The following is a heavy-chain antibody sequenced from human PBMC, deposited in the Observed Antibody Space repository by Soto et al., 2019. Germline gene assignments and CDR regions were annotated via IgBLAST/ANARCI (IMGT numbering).Heavy chain of an antibody. Sequence: QLQLQESGPGLVKPSETLSLTCTVSGGSISSSSDYGGWIRQPPGKGLEWIGSIFYSGSTYYNPSLKSRVTISVDTYENQFSLKLSSVTAADTAVYYCARHGGSYYMDVWGKGTTVTVSS. CDR3: ARHGGSYYMDV. D-gene: IGHD3-16*01. V-gene: IGHV4-39*01. CDR2: IFYSGST. CDR1: GGSISSSSDY. J-gene: IGHJ6*03.